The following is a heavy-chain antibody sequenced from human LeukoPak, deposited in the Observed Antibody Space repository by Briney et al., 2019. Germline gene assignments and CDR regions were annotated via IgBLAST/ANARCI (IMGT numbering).Heavy chain of an antibody. CDR2: IRNKANGYTT. J-gene: IGHJ4*02. CDR1: GFTFSDHN. V-gene: IGHV3-72*01. D-gene: IGHD3-10*01. CDR3: ARSPLGVAPFDY. Sequence: GGSLRLSCAASGFTFSDHNVDWVRQAPGEGLEWVARIRNKANGYTTEYSASVKGRLTISGDDSENSLYLQMDSLKTEDTAVYYCARSPLGVAPFDYWGQGTLVTVSS.